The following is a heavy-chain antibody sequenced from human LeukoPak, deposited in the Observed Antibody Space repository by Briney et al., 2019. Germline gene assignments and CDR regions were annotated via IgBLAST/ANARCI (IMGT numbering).Heavy chain of an antibody. D-gene: IGHD3-10*01. CDR2: ISAYNGNT. J-gene: IGHJ5*02. Sequence: ASVKVSCKASGYTFTSYGISWVRQAPGQGIEWMGWISAYNGNTNYAQKLQGRVTMTTDTSTSTAYMELRSLRSDDTAVYYCARDPLLLWFGELFDNWFDPWGQGTLVTVSS. CDR1: GYTFTSYG. V-gene: IGHV1-18*01. CDR3: ARDPLLLWFGELFDNWFDP.